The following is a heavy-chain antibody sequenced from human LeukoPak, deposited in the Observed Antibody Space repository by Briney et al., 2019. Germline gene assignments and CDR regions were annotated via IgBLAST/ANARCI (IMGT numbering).Heavy chain of an antibody. V-gene: IGHV4-4*07. Sequence: SETLSLTCTVSGGSISSYYWSWIRQPAGKGLEWIGRIYTSGSTNYNPSLKSRVTMSVDTSKNQFSLKLSSVTAADTAVYYCARDQSDYDILTGYYRGAFDYWGQGTLVPVSS. CDR3: ARDQSDYDILTGYYRGAFDY. J-gene: IGHJ4*02. CDR1: GGSISSYY. CDR2: IYTSGST. D-gene: IGHD3-9*01.